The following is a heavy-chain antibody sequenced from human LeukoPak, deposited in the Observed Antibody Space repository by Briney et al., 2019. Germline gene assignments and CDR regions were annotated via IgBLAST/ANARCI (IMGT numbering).Heavy chain of an antibody. J-gene: IGHJ4*02. Sequence: SETLSLTCTVSGGSISSGGYYWSWIRQHPGKGLEWIGYIYYSGSTNYNPSLKSRVTISVDTSKNQFSLKLSSVTAADTAVYYCSLGYSSGWYEYWGQGTLVTVSS. CDR2: IYYSGST. CDR3: SLGYSSGWYEY. CDR1: GGSISSGGYY. D-gene: IGHD6-19*01. V-gene: IGHV4-31*09.